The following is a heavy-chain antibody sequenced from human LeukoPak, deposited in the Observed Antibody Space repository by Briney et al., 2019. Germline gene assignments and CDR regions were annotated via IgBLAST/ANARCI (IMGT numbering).Heavy chain of an antibody. CDR2: IYYSGSN. D-gene: IGHD3-9*01. CDR1: GGSISSGGYY. Sequence: PSQTLSLTCTVSGGSISSGGYYCSWIRQHPGKGLEWIGYIYYSGSNYYNPSLKSRVTISVDTSKNQFSLKLSSVTAADPAVYYCVRDSRGSDILTGYSPGYFDYWGQGTLVTVSS. CDR3: VRDSRGSDILTGYSPGYFDY. J-gene: IGHJ4*02. V-gene: IGHV4-31*03.